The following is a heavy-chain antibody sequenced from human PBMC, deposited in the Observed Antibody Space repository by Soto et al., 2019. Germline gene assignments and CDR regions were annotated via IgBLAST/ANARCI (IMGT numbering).Heavy chain of an antibody. J-gene: IGHJ6*02. CDR2: ISGSGIST. CDR1: GFTFRSYA. V-gene: IGHV3-23*01. D-gene: IGHD3-9*01. Sequence: GGSLRLSCAASGFTFRSYAMSWVRQAPGKGLEWVSGISGSGISTHYADSVKGRFTVSRDNSKNTLYLQMNSLRAEDTALYYCAKDIKRHDILTGYYTNYYYYYGMDVWGQGTTVTVSS. CDR3: AKDIKRHDILTGYYTNYYYYYGMDV.